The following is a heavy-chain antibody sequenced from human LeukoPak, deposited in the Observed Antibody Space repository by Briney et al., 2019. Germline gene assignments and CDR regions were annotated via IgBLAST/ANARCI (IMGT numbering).Heavy chain of an antibody. CDR2: INPSGGST. Sequence: ASVKVSCKASGYTFTSYYMHWVRQAPGQGLEWMGIINPSGGSTSYAQKFQGRVTMTRDMSTSTVYMELSSLRSEDTAVYYCARDGAVTIFGRHYYYYMDVWGKGTTVTVSS. D-gene: IGHD3-3*01. CDR1: GYTFTSYY. CDR3: ARDGAVTIFGRHYYYYMDV. V-gene: IGHV1-46*01. J-gene: IGHJ6*03.